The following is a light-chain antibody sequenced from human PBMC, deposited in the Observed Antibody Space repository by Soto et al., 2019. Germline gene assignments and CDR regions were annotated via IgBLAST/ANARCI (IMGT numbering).Light chain of an antibody. Sequence: EIVLTLSPGTLSLSPGERATLSCRASQSVDNDLAWYQQKPGQPPRLLIYDASTRATGIPARFSGSQSGTEFTLTISSLLSEDFAVYSCQQYNNWPLTFGGGTK. V-gene: IGKV3D-15*01. J-gene: IGKJ4*01. CDR1: QSVDND. CDR2: DAS. CDR3: QQYNNWPLT.